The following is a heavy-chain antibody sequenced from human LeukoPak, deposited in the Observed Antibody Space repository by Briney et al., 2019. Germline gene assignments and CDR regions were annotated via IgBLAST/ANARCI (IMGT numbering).Heavy chain of an antibody. V-gene: IGHV3-48*04. J-gene: IGHJ4*02. CDR3: AREVGGPSSSWIDY. Sequence: GGSLRLSCAASGFTFSSYSMNWVRQAPGKGLEWISYIRSSGSTTLYADSVEGRFTISRDNAKNSLYLQMNSLRAEDTAVYYCAREVGGPSSSWIDYWGQGTLVTVSS. D-gene: IGHD6-13*01. CDR2: IRSSGSTT. CDR1: GFTFSSYS.